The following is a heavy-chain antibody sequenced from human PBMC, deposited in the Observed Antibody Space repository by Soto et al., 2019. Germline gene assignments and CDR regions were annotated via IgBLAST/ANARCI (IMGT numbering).Heavy chain of an antibody. V-gene: IGHV1-18*01. CDR3: ARDTQLWRLDS. Sequence: GASVKVSCKXSGYTFTSYGISWVRQAPGQGLEWMGWISAYNGNTNYAQKLQGRVTMTTDTSTSTAYMELNSLRAEDTAVYFCARDTQLWRLDSWGQGTLVTVSS. CDR1: GYTFTSYG. J-gene: IGHJ4*02. D-gene: IGHD5-18*01. CDR2: ISAYNGNT.